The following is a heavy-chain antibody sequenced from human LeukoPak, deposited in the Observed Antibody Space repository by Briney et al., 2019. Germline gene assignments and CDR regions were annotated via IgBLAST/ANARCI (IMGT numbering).Heavy chain of an antibody. J-gene: IGHJ4*02. Sequence: GGSLRLSCAASGFTSSSYSMNWVRQAPGKGLEWVSSISSSSSYIYYADSVKGRFTISRDNAKNSLYLQMNSLRAEDTAVYYCASEKIGYCSSTSCYGGGYFDYWGQGTLVTVSS. V-gene: IGHV3-21*01. CDR2: ISSSSSYI. CDR3: ASEKIGYCSSTSCYGGGYFDY. CDR1: GFTSSSYS. D-gene: IGHD2-2*01.